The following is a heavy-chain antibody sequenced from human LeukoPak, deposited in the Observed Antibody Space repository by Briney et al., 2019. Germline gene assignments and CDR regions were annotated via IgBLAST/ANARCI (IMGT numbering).Heavy chain of an antibody. CDR3: AKSPYDFWSGYYFWFDP. CDR2: ISGSGGST. CDR1: GFTFSTYA. J-gene: IGHJ5*02. V-gene: IGHV3-23*01. Sequence: GGSLRLSCAASGFTFSTYAMSWVRQAPGKGLEWVSGISGSGGSTYHADSVKGRFTISRDNSINTLYLQMNSLRAEDTAVYYCAKSPYDFWSGYYFWFDPWGQGTLVTVSS. D-gene: IGHD3-3*01.